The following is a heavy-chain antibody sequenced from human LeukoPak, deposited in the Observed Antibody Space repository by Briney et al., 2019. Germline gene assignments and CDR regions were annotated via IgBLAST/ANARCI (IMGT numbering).Heavy chain of an antibody. CDR2: MWDDGTNE. V-gene: IGHV3-33*01. Sequence: GGSLRLSCTASGFNFGIYGMHWVRQAPGKGLEWVAVMWDDGTNEYYADSVKGRFTISRDTSKNTLYLQMNSLRAEDTAVYYGARMEQQLSPLDYWGQGTLVTVSS. CDR1: GFNFGIYG. D-gene: IGHD6-13*01. CDR3: ARMEQQLSPLDY. J-gene: IGHJ4*02.